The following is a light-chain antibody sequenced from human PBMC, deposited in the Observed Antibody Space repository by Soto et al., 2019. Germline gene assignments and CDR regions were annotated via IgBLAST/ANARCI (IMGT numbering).Light chain of an antibody. J-gene: IGKJ5*01. CDR1: QTIGNW. CDR3: QHYNTYPVT. V-gene: IGKV1-5*03. CDR2: EAS. Sequence: DIQMTQSPSTLPASVGDRVTITCRARQTIGNWLAGYQQRPWKAPNRLIYEASSLDRGVPARFSGSGSGTEFTLTISSLQPDDFATYYCQHYNTYPVTFGQGTRLEIK.